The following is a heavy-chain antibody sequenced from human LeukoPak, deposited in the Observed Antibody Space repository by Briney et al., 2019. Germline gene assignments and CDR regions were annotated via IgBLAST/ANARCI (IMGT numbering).Heavy chain of an antibody. CDR3: ARRTAAGMDYYGMDV. CDR1: GGSISSGVYS. Sequence: PSETLSLTCAVSGGSISSGVYSWSWIRQPPGKGLECIGYIYYSGSTNYNPSLKSRVTISVDTSKNQFSLKLSSVTAADTAVYYCARRTAAGMDYYGMDVWGQGTTVTVSS. CDR2: IYYSGST. V-gene: IGHV4-61*08. D-gene: IGHD6-13*01. J-gene: IGHJ6*02.